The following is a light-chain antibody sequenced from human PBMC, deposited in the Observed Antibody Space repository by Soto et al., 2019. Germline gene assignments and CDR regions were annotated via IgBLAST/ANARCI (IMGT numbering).Light chain of an antibody. CDR3: QQNYSPPPIT. Sequence: DIQMTQSPSSLCASVGDRVSITCRASQSITRFLNWYQQKPGKAPKLLIYAASSLQSGVPSRFSGSGSGTDFTLTISSLQPEDFATYYCQQNYSPPPITFGQGTRLEIK. J-gene: IGKJ5*01. CDR1: QSITRF. CDR2: AAS. V-gene: IGKV1-39*01.